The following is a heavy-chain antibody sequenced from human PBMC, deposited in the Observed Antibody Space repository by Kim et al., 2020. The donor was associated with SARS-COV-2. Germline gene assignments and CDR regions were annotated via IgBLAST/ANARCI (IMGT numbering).Heavy chain of an antibody. CDR2: INPNSGGT. J-gene: IGHJ3*02. V-gene: IGHV1-2*02. CDR3: ARGPLLRFLEWLPGNDAFDI. Sequence: ASVKVSCKASGYTFTGYYMHWVRQAPGQGLEWMGWINPNSGGTNYAQKFQGRVTMTRDTSISTAYMELSRLRSDDTAVYYCARGPLLRFLEWLPGNDAFDIWGQGTMVTVSS. D-gene: IGHD3-3*01. CDR1: GYTFTGYY.